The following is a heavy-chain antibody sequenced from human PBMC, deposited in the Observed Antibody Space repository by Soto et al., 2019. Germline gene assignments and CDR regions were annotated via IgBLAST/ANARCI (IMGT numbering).Heavy chain of an antibody. CDR3: ARGRYNWNHYYYYYMDV. CDR2: IKQDGSEK. J-gene: IGHJ6*03. D-gene: IGHD1-20*01. Sequence: PGGSLRLSCAASGFTFSSYWMSWVRQAPGKGLEWVANIKQDGSEKYYVDSVKGRFTISRDNAKNSLYLQMNSLRAEDTAVYYCARGRYNWNHYYYYYMDVWGKGTTVTVSS. V-gene: IGHV3-7*01. CDR1: GFTFSSYW.